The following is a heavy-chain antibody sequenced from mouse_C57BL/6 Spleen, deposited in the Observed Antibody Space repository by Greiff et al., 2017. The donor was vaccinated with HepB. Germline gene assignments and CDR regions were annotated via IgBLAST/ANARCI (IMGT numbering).Heavy chain of an antibody. CDR3: ARNRGYGSSSYYFDY. CDR1: GFSLTSYA. V-gene: IGHV2-9-1*01. J-gene: IGHJ2*01. Sequence: VNLVESGPGLVAPSQSLSITCTVSGFSLTSYAISWVRQPPGKGLEWLGVIWTGGGTNYNSALKSRLSISKDNSKSQVFLKMNSLQTDDTARYYCARNRGYGSSSYYFDYWGQGTTLTVSS. D-gene: IGHD1-1*01. CDR2: IWTGGGT.